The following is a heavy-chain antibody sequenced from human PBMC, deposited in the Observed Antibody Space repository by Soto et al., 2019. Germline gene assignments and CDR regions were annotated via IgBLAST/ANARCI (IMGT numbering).Heavy chain of an antibody. CDR2: IYYSGST. D-gene: IGHD5-18*01. J-gene: IGHJ6*02. V-gene: IGHV4-59*01. CDR3: AREGVTPSYYYYYGMDV. Sequence: QVQLQESGPGLVKPSETLSLTCTVSGGSISSYYWSCIRQPPGKGLEWIGYIYYSGSTNYKSSLKSRVTISVDASKNQCFLKLSSVTAADTAVYYCAREGVTPSYYYYYGMDVWGQGTTVTVSS. CDR1: GGSISSYY.